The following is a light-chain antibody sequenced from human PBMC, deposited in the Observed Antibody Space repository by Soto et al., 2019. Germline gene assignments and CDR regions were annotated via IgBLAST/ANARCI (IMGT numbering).Light chain of an antibody. J-gene: IGKJ5*01. CDR3: QQRNYWPIT. CDR1: QSVVSY. CDR2: DAS. Sequence: ESMLRQSPATLSWSPGEGATISCRASQSVVSYLAWYQQKLGQAPRLLIYDASKRATGIPARFSGSGSGTDFTLTINSLEPEDFAVYYCQQRNYWPITFGQGTRLEIK. V-gene: IGKV3-11*01.